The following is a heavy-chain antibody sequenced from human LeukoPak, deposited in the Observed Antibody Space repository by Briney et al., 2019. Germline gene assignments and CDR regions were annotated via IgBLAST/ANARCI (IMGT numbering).Heavy chain of an antibody. V-gene: IGHV3-21*01. D-gene: IGHD5-18*01. Sequence: GGSLRLSCAASGFTFTSYTMNWVRQAPGKGLEWVSAISTSSSYIYYADSVKGRFTISRDNAKNPLYLQMNSLGAEDTAVYYCARDEGYSFGTKYYYYGMDAWGQGTTVTVSS. CDR1: GFTFTSYT. CDR2: ISTSSSYI. CDR3: ARDEGYSFGTKYYYYGMDA. J-gene: IGHJ6*02.